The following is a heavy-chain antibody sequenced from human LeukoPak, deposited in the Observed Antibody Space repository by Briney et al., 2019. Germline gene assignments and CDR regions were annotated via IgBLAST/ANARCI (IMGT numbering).Heavy chain of an antibody. CDR1: GFTFSSYG. CDR2: ISYDGSNK. CDR3: AKDQPRYCSGGSCYFFDY. V-gene: IGHV3-30*18. Sequence: GGSLRLSCAASGFTFSSYGMHWVRQAPGKGLEWVAVISYDGSNKYYADSVKGRFTISRDNSKNTQYLQMNSLRAEDTAVYYCAKDQPRYCSGGSCYFFDYWGQGTLVTVSS. D-gene: IGHD2-15*01. J-gene: IGHJ4*02.